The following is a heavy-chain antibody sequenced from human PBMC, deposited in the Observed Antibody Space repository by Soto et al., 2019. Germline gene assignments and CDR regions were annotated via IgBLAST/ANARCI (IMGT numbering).Heavy chain of an antibody. CDR3: XXXXXXXXXISDFGLDV. J-gene: IGHJ6*02. D-gene: IGHD6-25*01. V-gene: IGHV3-23*01. Sequence: EVQLLESGGGLGQPGGSLRLSCAGSGFTFSTYAMTWVRQAPRKGLEWVXAXGXXGEYTYYAXSVXGRFTISRDNSKXXXXXXXXXXXXXXXXXXXXXXXXXXXXXISDFGLDVWGQGTTVTVSS. CDR1: GFTFSTYA. CDR2: XGXXGEYT.